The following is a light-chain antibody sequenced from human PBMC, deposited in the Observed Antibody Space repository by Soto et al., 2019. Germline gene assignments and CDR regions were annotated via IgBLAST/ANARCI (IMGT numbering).Light chain of an antibody. Sequence: QSALTQPASVSGSPGQSITISCTGTSSDVGGHNYVSWYQQHRGKAPKLMIYDVSNRPSGVSNRFSGSKSGNTASLTISGLQAEDEADYYCSSYTSSSTPCVFGTGTKVTVL. CDR1: SSDVGGHNY. CDR2: DVS. V-gene: IGLV2-14*01. CDR3: SSYTSSSTPCV. J-gene: IGLJ1*01.